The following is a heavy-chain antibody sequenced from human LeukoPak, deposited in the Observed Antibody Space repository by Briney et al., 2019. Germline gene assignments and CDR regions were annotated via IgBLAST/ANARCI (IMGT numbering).Heavy chain of an antibody. CDR1: GGSISSYY. D-gene: IGHD3-22*01. CDR3: ARDQYYYDSSGYPLFDY. CDR2: IYYSGST. V-gene: IGHV4-59*12. J-gene: IGHJ4*02. Sequence: PSETLSLTCTVSGGSISSYYWSWIRQPPGKGLEWIGYIYYSGSTNYNPSLKSRVTMSVDTSKNQFSLKLSSVTAADTAVYYCARDQYYYDSSGYPLFDYWGQGTLVTVSS.